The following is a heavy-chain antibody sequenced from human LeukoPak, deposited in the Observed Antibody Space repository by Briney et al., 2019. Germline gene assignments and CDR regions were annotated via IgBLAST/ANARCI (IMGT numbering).Heavy chain of an antibody. CDR1: GFILSNYW. D-gene: IGHD1-26*01. CDR3: ARDRGGSYSAIDY. Sequence: GGSLRLSCAASGFILSNYWMTWVRQSPGKGLEWVALIKPDGSDKYYVDSVKGRFTISRDNAKNSLYLQMNSLRAEDTAVYYCARDRGGSYSAIDYWGQGTLVTVSS. J-gene: IGHJ4*02. CDR2: IKPDGSDK. V-gene: IGHV3-7*01.